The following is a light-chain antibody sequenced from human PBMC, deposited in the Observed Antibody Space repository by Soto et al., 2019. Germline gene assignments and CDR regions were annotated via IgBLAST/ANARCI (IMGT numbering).Light chain of an antibody. J-gene: IGLJ1*01. V-gene: IGLV2-14*01. CDR3: SSYTSSSVYV. CDR2: EVS. CDR1: SSDVGGYNY. Sequence: QSVLTQPASVSGSPGQSITISCTGTSSDVGGYNYVSWYQQHPGKAPKLMIYEVSNRPSGVSNRFSGSKSGNTASLTISGLQAEDEAAYYCSSYTSSSVYVSGTGTKVTVL.